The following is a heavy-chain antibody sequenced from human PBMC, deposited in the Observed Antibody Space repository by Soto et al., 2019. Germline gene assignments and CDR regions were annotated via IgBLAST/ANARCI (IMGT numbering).Heavy chain of an antibody. CDR2: IIPIFGTA. CDR3: GRGTAMVPWYFDF. V-gene: IGHV1-69*01. CDR1: GGTFSSYA. J-gene: IGHJ4*02. Sequence: QVQLVQSGAEVKKPRSSVKVSCKASGGTFSSYAISWVRQAPGQGLEWMGGIIPIFGTANYAQKFQCRVAITVDESPGPGYMELSRLRSEASDVYYCGRGTAMVPWYFDFWGQGPLVNVAS. D-gene: IGHD5-18*01.